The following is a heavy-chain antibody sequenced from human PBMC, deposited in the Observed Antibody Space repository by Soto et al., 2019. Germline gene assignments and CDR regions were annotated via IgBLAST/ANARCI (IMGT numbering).Heavy chain of an antibody. CDR2: ISGSGTAT. CDR1: GFPFWTYA. J-gene: IGHJ3*02. Sequence: GGSLRLSCAASGFPFWTYAMSWVRQAPRKGLEWVSGISGSGTATYYADSVKGRFTISRDNSKDTLFLQMNSLRAEDTAVHYCAKTRLYDNSAYHRDAFDIWGPGPVVTVSS. V-gene: IGHV3-23*01. CDR3: AKTRLYDNSAYHRDAFDI. D-gene: IGHD3-22*01.